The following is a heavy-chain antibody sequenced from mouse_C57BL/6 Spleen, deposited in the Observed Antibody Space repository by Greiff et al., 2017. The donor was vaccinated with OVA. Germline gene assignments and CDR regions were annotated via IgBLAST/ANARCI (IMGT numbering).Heavy chain of an antibody. CDR3: ARGTTVPLYYFDY. Sequence: VQLQQSGPELVKPGASVKISCKASGYAFSSSWMNWVQQRPGKGLEWIGRLYPGDGDTNYNGKFKGKATLTADKSSSTAYMQLSSLTSEDSAVYFCARGTTVPLYYFDYWGQGTTLTVSA. CDR2: LYPGDGDT. J-gene: IGHJ2*01. D-gene: IGHD1-1*01. CDR1: GYAFSSSW. V-gene: IGHV1-82*01.